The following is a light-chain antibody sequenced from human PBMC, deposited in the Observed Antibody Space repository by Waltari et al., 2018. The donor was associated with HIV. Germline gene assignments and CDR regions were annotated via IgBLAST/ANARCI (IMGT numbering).Light chain of an antibody. V-gene: IGLV1-44*01. CDR2: AHA. Sequence: QSVLTQPPSAFGSPGQRLTISCSASSSNSGSNSLTWYHHFPGPAPTLPIFAHAQRTSGVPARISGSKSGTSASLASSGLRSEDEGEYYCASWDDSLQAVVFGGGTKVTV. J-gene: IGLJ2*01. CDR1: SSNSGSNS. CDR3: ASWDDSLQAVV.